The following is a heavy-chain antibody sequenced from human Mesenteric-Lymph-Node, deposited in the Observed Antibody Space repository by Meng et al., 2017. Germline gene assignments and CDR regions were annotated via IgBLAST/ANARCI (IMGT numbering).Heavy chain of an antibody. V-gene: IGHV1-69*05. J-gene: IGHJ4*02. Sequence: SVKVSCKASGGTFSSYAISWVRQAPGQGLEWMGGIIPIFGTANYAQKFQGRVTITTDESTSTAYMELSSLRSEDTAVYYRARAHVEMATIMYYFDYWGQGTLVTVSS. CDR2: IIPIFGTA. CDR1: GGTFSSYA. D-gene: IGHD5-24*01. CDR3: ARAHVEMATIMYYFDY.